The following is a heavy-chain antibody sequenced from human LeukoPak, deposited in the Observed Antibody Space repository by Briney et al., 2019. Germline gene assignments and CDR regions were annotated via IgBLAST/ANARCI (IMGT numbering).Heavy chain of an antibody. CDR3: ARGITGTTLDF. V-gene: IGHV4-31*03. J-gene: IGHJ4*02. CDR1: GGPISSGGYY. CDR2: IYYSGST. D-gene: IGHD1-7*01. Sequence: PSETLSLTCTVSGGPISSGGYYWSWIRQHPGKGLEWIGYIYYSGSTYYNPSLKSRVTISVDTSKNQFSLKLSSGTAADTAVYYCARGITGTTLDFWGQGTLVTVSS.